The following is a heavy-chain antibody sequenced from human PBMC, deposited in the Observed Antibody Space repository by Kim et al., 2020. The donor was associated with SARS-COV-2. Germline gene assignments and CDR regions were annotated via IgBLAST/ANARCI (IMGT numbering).Heavy chain of an antibody. CDR1: GYTFTSYY. Sequence: ASVKVSCKASGYTFTSYYMHWVRQAPGQGLEWMGIINPSGGSTSYAQKFQGRVTMTRDTSTSTVYMELSSLRSEDTAVYYCARESVCSSTSCYSSAGYYFDYWGQGTLVTVSS. J-gene: IGHJ4*02. V-gene: IGHV1-46*01. CDR3: ARESVCSSTSCYSSAGYYFDY. CDR2: INPSGGST. D-gene: IGHD2-2*02.